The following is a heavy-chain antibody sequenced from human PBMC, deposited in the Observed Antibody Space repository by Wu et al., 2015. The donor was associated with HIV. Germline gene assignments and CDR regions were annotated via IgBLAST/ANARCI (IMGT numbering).Heavy chain of an antibody. CDR3: ARELEDPAIMVRAGFDP. J-gene: IGHJ5*02. D-gene: IGHD3-10*01. CDR1: GGIFSKYA. CDR2: VTPMFGTT. Sequence: QIQLVQSGAEVKKPGSSVKVSCKASGGIFSKYAINWVRQAPGQGLEWMGEVTPMFGTTNYAQKFQGRVTITSDVYTSTAYMEMSSLRSEDTAIYYCARELEDPAIMVRAGFDPWGQGTLVTVSS. V-gene: IGHV1-69*05.